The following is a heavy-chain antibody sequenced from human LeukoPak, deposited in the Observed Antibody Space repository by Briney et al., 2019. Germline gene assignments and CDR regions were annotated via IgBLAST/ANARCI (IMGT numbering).Heavy chain of an antibody. D-gene: IGHD1-14*01. Sequence: GGSLRLSCAASGFTFSSYWMHWVRQAPGKGLVWVSRINSDGSTTSYADSVKGRFTISRDNAKNSLYLQMNSLRAEDTAVYYCARGRLNLRGFDPWGQGTLVTVSS. CDR3: ARGRLNLRGFDP. CDR1: GFTFSSYW. V-gene: IGHV3-74*01. J-gene: IGHJ5*02. CDR2: INSDGSTT.